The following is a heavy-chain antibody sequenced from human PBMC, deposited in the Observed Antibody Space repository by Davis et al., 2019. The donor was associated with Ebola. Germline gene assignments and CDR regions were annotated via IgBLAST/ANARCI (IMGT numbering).Heavy chain of an antibody. V-gene: IGHV3-23*05. J-gene: IGHJ4*02. CDR3: ARWKIGHEYIDY. Sequence: GGSLRLSCAASGFTFSSYAMSWVRQAPGQGLEWVSGIYGRGRTFYSTDSVKGRFTVSRDIFKNTLDLQMNSLRVEETALYYCARWKIGHEYIDYWGQGTLVTVSS. CDR2: IYGRGRTF. D-gene: IGHD1-1*01. CDR1: GFTFSSYA.